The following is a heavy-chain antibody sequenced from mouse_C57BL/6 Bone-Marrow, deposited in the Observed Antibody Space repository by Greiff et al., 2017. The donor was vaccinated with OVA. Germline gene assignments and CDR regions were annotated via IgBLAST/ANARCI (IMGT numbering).Heavy chain of an antibody. CDR1: GFNIKDDY. J-gene: IGHJ1*03. D-gene: IGHD2-4*01. CDR3: TTDYYGYFDV. V-gene: IGHV14-4*01. CDR2: IDPENGDT. Sequence: DVKLVESGAELVRPGASVKLSCTASGFNIKDDYMHWVKQRPEQGLEWIGWIDPENGDTEYASKFQGKATITAYTSSNTAYLQLSSLTSEDTAVYYCTTDYYGYFDVWGTGTTVTVSS.